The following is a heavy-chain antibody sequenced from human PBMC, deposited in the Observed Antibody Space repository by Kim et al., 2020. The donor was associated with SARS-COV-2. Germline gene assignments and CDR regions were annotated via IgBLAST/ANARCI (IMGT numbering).Heavy chain of an antibody. CDR2: IYYSGST. Sequence: SETLSLTCTVSGGSISSSSYYWGWIRQPPGKGLEWIGSIYYSGSTYYNPSLKSRVTISVDTSKNQFSLKLSSVTAADTAVYYCARVWSAAGSEYWGQGTLVTVSS. J-gene: IGHJ4*02. D-gene: IGHD3-10*01. CDR1: GGSISSSSYY. V-gene: IGHV4-39*07. CDR3: ARVWSAAGSEY.